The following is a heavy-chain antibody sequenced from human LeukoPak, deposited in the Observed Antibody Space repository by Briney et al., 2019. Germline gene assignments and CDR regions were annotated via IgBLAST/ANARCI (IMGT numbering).Heavy chain of an antibody. CDR3: ARSAVTIFGVVTNWFDP. D-gene: IGHD3-3*01. CDR1: GYTFTSYA. CDR2: INAGNSNT. J-gene: IGHJ5*02. V-gene: IGHV1-3*01. Sequence: ASVKVSCKASGYTFTSYAMHWVRQAPGQRLEWMGWINAGNSNTKYSQKFQGRVTITRDTSASTAYMELSSLRSEDTAVYYCARSAVTIFGVVTNWFDPWGQGTLVTVSS.